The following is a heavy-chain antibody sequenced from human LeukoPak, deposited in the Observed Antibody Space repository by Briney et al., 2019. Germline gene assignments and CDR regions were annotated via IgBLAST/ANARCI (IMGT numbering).Heavy chain of an antibody. CDR2: INPNSGGT. CDR1: GYIFSGHY. Sequence: ASVKVSFKASGYIFSGHYMHWVRQAPGQGLEWMGWINPNSGGTNYARRFQGRVTMTRDTSINTAYMELSRLRSDDTAVYYCARDGGCTNDVRYKNSDYWGQGTLVTVSS. J-gene: IGHJ4*02. V-gene: IGHV1-2*02. D-gene: IGHD2-8*01. CDR3: ARDGGCTNDVRYKNSDY.